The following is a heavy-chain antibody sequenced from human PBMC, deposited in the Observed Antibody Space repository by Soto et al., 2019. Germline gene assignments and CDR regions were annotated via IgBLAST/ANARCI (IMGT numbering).Heavy chain of an antibody. CDR2: ISSSGSTI. J-gene: IGHJ4*02. CDR3: ARNRGVSPAKFDY. CDR1: GFTFSSYE. Sequence: PGGSLGLSCAASGFTFSSYEMNWVRQAPGKGLEWVSYISSSGSTIYYADSVKGRFTISRDNAKNSLYLQMNSLRAEDTAVYYCARNRGVSPAKFDYWGQGTLVTVS. V-gene: IGHV3-48*03. D-gene: IGHD6-25*01.